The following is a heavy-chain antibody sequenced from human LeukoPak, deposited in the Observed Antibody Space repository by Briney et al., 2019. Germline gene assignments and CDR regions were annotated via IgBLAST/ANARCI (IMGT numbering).Heavy chain of an antibody. J-gene: IGHJ4*02. CDR1: GYTFTGYY. CDR2: INPNSGGT. Sequence: GASVKVSCKASGYTFTGYYMHWVRQAPGQGLEWMGWINPNSGGTNYAQKFQGRVTMTRDTSISTAYMELSRLRSDDTAVYYCARNLILSQYSSGLYHFWGQGTLVTVSS. D-gene: IGHD6-19*01. V-gene: IGHV1-2*02. CDR3: ARNLILSQYSSGLYHF.